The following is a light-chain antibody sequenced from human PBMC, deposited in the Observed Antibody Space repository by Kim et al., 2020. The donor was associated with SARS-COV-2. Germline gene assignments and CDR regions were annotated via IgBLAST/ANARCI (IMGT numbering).Light chain of an antibody. J-gene: IGLJ2*01. Sequence: QSALTQPASVSGSPGQSITISCTGTSSDVGGYNRVSWYQQHPGKAPKLMIYDVSNRPSGVSNRFSVSKSGNTASLTISGLQAEDEADYYCSSYTSSSTLVVFGGGTQLTVL. CDR2: DVS. CDR1: SSDVGGYNR. V-gene: IGLV2-14*03. CDR3: SSYTSSSTLVV.